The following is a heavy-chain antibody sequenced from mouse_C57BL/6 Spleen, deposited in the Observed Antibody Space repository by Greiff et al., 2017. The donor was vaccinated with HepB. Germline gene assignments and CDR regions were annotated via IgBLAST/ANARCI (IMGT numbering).Heavy chain of an antibody. CDR1: GYAFSSSW. J-gene: IGHJ1*03. D-gene: IGHD1-1*01. V-gene: IGHV1-82*01. CDR2: IYPGDGDT. Sequence: QVQLKQSGPELVKPGASVKISCKASGYAFSSSWMNWVKQRPGKGLEWIGRIYPGDGDTNYNGKFKGKATLTADKSSSTAYMQRSSLTSEDSAVYFCARHGSDWYFDVWGTGTTVTVSS. CDR3: ARHGSDWYFDV.